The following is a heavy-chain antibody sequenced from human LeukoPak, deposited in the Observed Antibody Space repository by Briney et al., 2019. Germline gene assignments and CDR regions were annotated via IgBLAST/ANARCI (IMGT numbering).Heavy chain of an antibody. Sequence: GGSLRLSCAVSGFPVGRSYITWVRQAPEKGLEWVATIYSGGTTDYADSVKGRFTISRDNSKNTLYLLMNSLRIEGTAVYYCARSPYLYYFENWGQGTLVTVSS. J-gene: IGHJ4*02. CDR3: ARSPYLYYFEN. CDR1: GFPVGRSY. V-gene: IGHV3-66*02. CDR2: IYSGGTT.